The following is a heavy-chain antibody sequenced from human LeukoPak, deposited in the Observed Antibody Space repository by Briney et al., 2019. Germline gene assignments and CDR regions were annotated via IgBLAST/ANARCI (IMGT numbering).Heavy chain of an antibody. V-gene: IGHV4-4*07. CDR2: IHASGNT. CDR3: AGGEGSGIHTNWFDF. J-gene: IGHJ5*01. D-gene: IGHD2-15*01. Sequence: SETLSLTCTVSGGSISSYYWSWIRQPAGKGLEWIGRIHASGNTNYNPSLKSRFSMSVDTSNKHFSLRLSSVTAADTAIYYCAGGEGSGIHTNWFDFWGQGTLVAVSS. CDR1: GGSISSYY.